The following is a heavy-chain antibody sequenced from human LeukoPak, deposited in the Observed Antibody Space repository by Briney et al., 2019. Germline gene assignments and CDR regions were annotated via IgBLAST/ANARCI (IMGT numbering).Heavy chain of an antibody. CDR2: IYYSGST. Sequence: SETLSLTCTVSGGSISSYYWSWIRQPPGKGLEWIGYIYYSGSTNYKPSLKSRVTMSVDTSKNQFSLNLRSVTATDTAVYYCARRTYYDTLTGYNYWYFDLWGRGTLVTASS. J-gene: IGHJ2*01. V-gene: IGHV4-59*01. D-gene: IGHD3-9*01. CDR1: GGSISSYY. CDR3: ARRTYYDTLTGYNYWYFDL.